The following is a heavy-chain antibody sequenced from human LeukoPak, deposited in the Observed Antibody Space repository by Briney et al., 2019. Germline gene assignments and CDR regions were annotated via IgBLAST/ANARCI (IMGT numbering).Heavy chain of an antibody. CDR2: IYYSGST. D-gene: IGHD6-13*01. V-gene: IGHV4-39*07. J-gene: IGHJ4*02. CDR3: AGEGAAAGTFKFDY. Sequence: SETLSLTCTVSGGSISSSSYYWGWIRQPPGKGLAWIGSIYYSGSTYYNPSLKSRVTISVDTSKNQFSLKLSSVTAADTAVYYCAGEGAAAGTFKFDYSGQGTLVTVSS. CDR1: GGSISSSSYY.